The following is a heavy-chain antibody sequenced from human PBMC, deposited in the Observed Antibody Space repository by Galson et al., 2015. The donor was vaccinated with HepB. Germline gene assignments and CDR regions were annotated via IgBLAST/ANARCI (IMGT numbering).Heavy chain of an antibody. D-gene: IGHD2-21*02. CDR1: GFTFSSYS. J-gene: IGHJ3*02. CDR3: ARTYRVTAIHDAFDI. CDR2: ISSSSSTI. V-gene: IGHV3-48*02. Sequence: SLRLSCAASGFTFSSYSMNWVRQAPGKGLEWVSYISSSSSTIYYADSVKGRFTISRDNAKNSLYLQMNSLRDEDTAVYYCARTYRVTAIHDAFDIWGQGTMVTVSS.